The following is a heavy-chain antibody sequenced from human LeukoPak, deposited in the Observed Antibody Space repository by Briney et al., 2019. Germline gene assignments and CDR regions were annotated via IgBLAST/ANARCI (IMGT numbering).Heavy chain of an antibody. CDR2: IIPILGIA. V-gene: IGHV1-69*04. J-gene: IGHJ4*02. CDR3: ATEGSMVRGVIIAGYFDY. D-gene: IGHD3-10*01. Sequence: ASVKVSCKASGGTFSSYAISWVRQAPGQGLEWMGRIIPILGIANYAQKFQGRVTITADKSTSTAYMELSSLRSEDTAVYYCATEGSMVRGVIIAGYFDYWGQGTLVTVSS. CDR1: GGTFSSYA.